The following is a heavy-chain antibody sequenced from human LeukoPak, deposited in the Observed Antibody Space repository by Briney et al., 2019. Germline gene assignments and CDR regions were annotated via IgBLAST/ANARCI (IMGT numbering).Heavy chain of an antibody. J-gene: IGHJ5*02. CDR2: IYTSGSN. V-gene: IGHV4-4*07. CDR1: GGSISSYY. D-gene: IGHD3-10*01. CDR3: ARSVLLWFGELLLWFDP. Sequence: SETLSLTCTVSGGSISSYYWSWIRQPAGKGLEWIGRIYTSGSNNYNPSLKSRVTMSVDTSKNQFSLKLSSVTAADTAVYYCARSVLLWFGELLLWFDPWGQGTLVTVSS.